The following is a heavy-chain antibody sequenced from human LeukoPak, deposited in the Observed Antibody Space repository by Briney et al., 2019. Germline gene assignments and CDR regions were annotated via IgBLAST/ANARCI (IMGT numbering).Heavy chain of an antibody. Sequence: SSETLSLTCTVSGGSISSYYWSWIRQPPGKGLEWIGYIYYSGSTNYNPSLKSRVTISVDTSKNQFSLKLSSVTAADTAVYYCASPTYCGGDCYSALDAFDIWGQGTMVTVSS. V-gene: IGHV4-59*08. CDR3: ASPTYCGGDCYSALDAFDI. CDR1: GGSISSYY. CDR2: IYYSGST. D-gene: IGHD2-21*02. J-gene: IGHJ3*02.